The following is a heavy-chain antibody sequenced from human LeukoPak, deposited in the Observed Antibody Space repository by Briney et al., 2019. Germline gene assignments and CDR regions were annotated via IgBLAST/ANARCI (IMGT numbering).Heavy chain of an antibody. D-gene: IGHD3-22*01. CDR2: IYSGGST. J-gene: IGHJ4*02. CDR3: AREYEDYYDSSGSYYFDY. CDR1: GFTVSSNY. Sequence: GGSLTLSCAASGFTVSSNYMSWVRQAPGKGLEWVSVIYSGGSTYYADSVKGRFTISRDNSKNTLYLQMNSLRAEDTAVYYCAREYEDYYDSSGSYYFDYWGQGTLVTVSS. V-gene: IGHV3-53*01.